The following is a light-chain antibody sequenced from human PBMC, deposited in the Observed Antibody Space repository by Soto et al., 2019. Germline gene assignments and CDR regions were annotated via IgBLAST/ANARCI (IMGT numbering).Light chain of an antibody. V-gene: IGLV2-23*01. CDR2: EGS. Sequence: QSVLTQPASVSGSPGQSITISCTGTISDVGSYDLVSWYQQHTGKAPKLMIYEGSKRPSGVSSRFSGSKSGNTASLTISWRQAEDEADYYCCSYAVSSASWVFGGGTKLTVL. CDR1: ISDVGSYDL. CDR3: CSYAVSSASWV. J-gene: IGLJ3*02.